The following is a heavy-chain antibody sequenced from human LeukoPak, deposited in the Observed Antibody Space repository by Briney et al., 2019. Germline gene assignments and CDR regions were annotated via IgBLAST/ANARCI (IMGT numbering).Heavy chain of an antibody. CDR2: IKSDGST. CDR1: GFTFSTYW. V-gene: IGHV3-74*01. D-gene: IGHD3-22*01. CDR3: ARAPSEIGGYYPEYFRH. J-gene: IGHJ1*01. Sequence: GGSLRLSCAASGFTFSTYWMHWVRQAPGKGLVRVSRIKSDGSTNYADSVKGRFTISRDNAKNTVSLQMNSLRPEDTGVYYCARAPSEIGGYYPEYFRHWGQGTLVTVSS.